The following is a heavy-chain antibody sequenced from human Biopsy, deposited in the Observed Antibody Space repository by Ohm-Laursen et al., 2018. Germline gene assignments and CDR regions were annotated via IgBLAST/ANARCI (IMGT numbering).Heavy chain of an antibody. V-gene: IGHV1-2*02. Sequence: ASVKVSCKVSGYTLTELSMHWVRQAPGQGLEWMGWISPKSGDTNYAHKFQGNITMTRDTSMSTAYMEMSRLRCDDTAVYYCALQSVAQMKNFDYWGRGTLVTVSS. D-gene: IGHD6-19*01. CDR3: ALQSVAQMKNFDY. CDR1: GYTLTELS. J-gene: IGHJ4*02. CDR2: ISPKSGDT.